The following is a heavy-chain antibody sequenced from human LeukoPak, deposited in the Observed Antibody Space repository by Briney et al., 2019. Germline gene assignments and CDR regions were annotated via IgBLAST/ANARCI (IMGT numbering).Heavy chain of an antibody. Sequence: GASVKVSCKASGYTFSSYGISWVRQAPGQGLEWMGGIIPIFGTANYAQKFQGRVTITADESTSTAYMELSSLRSEDTAVYYCARDIGVIVAYYAFYGMDVWGQGTTVTVFS. CDR3: ARDIGVIVAYYAFYGMDV. CDR1: GYTFSSYG. V-gene: IGHV1-69*13. D-gene: IGHD5-12*01. J-gene: IGHJ6*02. CDR2: IIPIFGTA.